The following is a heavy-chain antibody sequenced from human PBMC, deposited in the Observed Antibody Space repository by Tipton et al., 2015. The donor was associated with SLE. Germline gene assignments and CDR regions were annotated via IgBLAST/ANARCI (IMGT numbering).Heavy chain of an antibody. J-gene: IGHJ3*02. CDR1: GFTFSSYW. CDR3: VREWSAFDI. CDR2: IKEDGSEK. V-gene: IGHV3-7*01. Sequence: SLRLSCEASGFTFSSYWMSWVRQAPGKGLEWVANIKEDGSEKYYVDSVKGRFTISRDIAKNTVSLQMDSLRADDTATYYCVREWSAFDIWGQGRMVTVSS. D-gene: IGHD2-15*01.